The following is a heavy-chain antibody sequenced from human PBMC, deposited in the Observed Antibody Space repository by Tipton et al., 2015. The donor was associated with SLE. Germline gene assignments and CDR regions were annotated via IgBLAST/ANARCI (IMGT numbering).Heavy chain of an antibody. Sequence: TLSLTCTVSGGSISSHYWSWIRQPPGKGLEWIGYIYYSGSTNYNPSLKSRVTISVDTSKNQFSLQLNSVTPEDTAVYYCAALIAVAGTRLVDYWGQGTLVTVSS. CDR3: AALIAVAGTRLVDY. J-gene: IGHJ4*02. CDR1: GGSISSHY. CDR2: IYYSGST. D-gene: IGHD6-19*01. V-gene: IGHV4-59*11.